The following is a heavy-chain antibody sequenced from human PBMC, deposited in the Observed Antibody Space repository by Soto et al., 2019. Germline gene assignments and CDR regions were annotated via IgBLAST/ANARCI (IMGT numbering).Heavy chain of an antibody. Sequence: SETLSLTCTVSGGSISSYYWSWIRQPPGKGLEWIGYIYYSGSTNYNPSLKSRVTISVDTSKNQFSLKLSSVTAADTAVYYCARSRGYSYGYLGTMIVGRPGAFDIWGQGTMVT. D-gene: IGHD5-18*01. CDR3: ARSRGYSYGYLGTMIVGRPGAFDI. J-gene: IGHJ3*02. V-gene: IGHV4-59*01. CDR1: GGSISSYY. CDR2: IYYSGST.